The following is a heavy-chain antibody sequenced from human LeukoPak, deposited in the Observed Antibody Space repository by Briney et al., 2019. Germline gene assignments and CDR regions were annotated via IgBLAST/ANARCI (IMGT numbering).Heavy chain of an antibody. CDR1: GFTFSNSA. Sequence: GGCLRLSCAASGFTFSNSAMSWVRQAPGKGVEWVSTLSGSGITTYYADSVKGRFTISRDNSKNTLYLQMNSLRAEDTAVYYCAKGIYSSGWSYFDYWGHGTLATVSS. CDR3: AKGIYSSGWSYFDY. J-gene: IGHJ4*01. V-gene: IGHV3-23*01. CDR2: LSGSGITT. D-gene: IGHD6-19*01.